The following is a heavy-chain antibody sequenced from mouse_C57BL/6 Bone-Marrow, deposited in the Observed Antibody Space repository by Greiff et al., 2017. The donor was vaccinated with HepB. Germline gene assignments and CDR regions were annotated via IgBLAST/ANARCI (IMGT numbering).Heavy chain of an antibody. CDR1: GYTFTSYD. Sequence: VKLVESGPELVKPGASVKLSCKASGYTFTSYDINWVKQRPGQGLEWIGWIYPRDGSTKYNEKFKGKATLTVDTSSSTAYMELHSLTSEDSAVYFCARLSYGSSYGYFDVWGTGTTVTVSS. V-gene: IGHV1-85*01. J-gene: IGHJ1*03. CDR3: ARLSYGSSYGYFDV. D-gene: IGHD1-1*01. CDR2: IYPRDGST.